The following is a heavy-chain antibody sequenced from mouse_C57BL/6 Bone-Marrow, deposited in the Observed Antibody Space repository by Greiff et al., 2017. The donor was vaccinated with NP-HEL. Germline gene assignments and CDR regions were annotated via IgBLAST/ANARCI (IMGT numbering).Heavy chain of an antibody. V-gene: IGHV5-4*01. D-gene: IGHD2-2*01. CDR1: GFTFSSYA. J-gene: IGHJ4*01. CDR2: ISDGGSYT. Sequence: DVKLVESGGGLVKPGGSLKLSCAASGFTFSSYAMSWVRQTPEKRLEWVATISDGGSYTYYPDNVKGRFTISRDNAKNNLYLQMSHLKSEDTAMYYCARDGWLRLYYYAMDYWGQGTSVTVSS. CDR3: ARDGWLRLYYYAMDY.